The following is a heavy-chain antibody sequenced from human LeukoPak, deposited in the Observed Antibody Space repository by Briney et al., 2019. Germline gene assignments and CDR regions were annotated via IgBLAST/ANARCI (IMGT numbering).Heavy chain of an antibody. CDR1: GFTFDDYA. CDR3: AKERIQLWYCSGGSCYSEFDY. J-gene: IGHJ4*02. CDR2: ISWISGSI. D-gene: IGHD2-15*01. V-gene: IGHV3-9*01. Sequence: GGSLRLSCAASGFTFDDYAMHWVRHAPGKGLEWVSGISWISGSIGYADSVKGRFTISRDNAKNSLYLQMNSLRAEDTALYYCAKERIQLWYCSGGSCYSEFDYWGQGTLVTVSS.